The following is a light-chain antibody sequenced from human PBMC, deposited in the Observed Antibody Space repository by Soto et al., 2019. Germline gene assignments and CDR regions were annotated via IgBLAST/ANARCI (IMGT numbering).Light chain of an antibody. CDR3: QQYATSPPP. CDR2: GAS. CDR1: QSVSSSY. J-gene: IGKJ4*01. Sequence: EIVLTQSPGTLSLSPGERATLSCRASQSVSSSYLAWYQQIPGQAPRLLIYGASSRATGIPDRFSGSGSGTDFTLNISRLEPEDFAVYYCQQYATSPPPFGGGTKVEIK. V-gene: IGKV3-20*01.